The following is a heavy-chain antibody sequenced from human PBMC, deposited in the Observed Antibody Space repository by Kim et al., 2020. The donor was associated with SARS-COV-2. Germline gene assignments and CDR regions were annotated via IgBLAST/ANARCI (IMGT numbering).Heavy chain of an antibody. J-gene: IGHJ3*02. CDR3: ARAAQNYDFCHDAFDI. CDR1: GASISSTSYY. Sequence: SESLSLTCLVSGASISSTSYYWGWVRQPPGKGPEWIGSIYSDGTTYYQSSLESRATISFKKSKNEVSLKLTSVTAADTSVYYCARAAQNYDFCHDAFDI. D-gene: IGHD3-3*01. CDR2: IYSDGTT. V-gene: IGHV4-39*01.